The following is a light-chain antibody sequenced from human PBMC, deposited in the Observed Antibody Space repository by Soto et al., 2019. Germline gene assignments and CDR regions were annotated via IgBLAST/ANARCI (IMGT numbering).Light chain of an antibody. J-gene: IGLJ3*02. Sequence: QSVLTQSPSASASLGASVKLTCTLSSGHSSYAIAWHQQQPEKGPRYLMKLNSDGSHSKGDGIPDRFSGSSSGAERYLTISGLQSVDEADYYCQTWGTGIGVFGGGTKVTVL. CDR1: SGHSSYA. CDR2: LNSDGSH. CDR3: QTWGTGIGV. V-gene: IGLV4-69*01.